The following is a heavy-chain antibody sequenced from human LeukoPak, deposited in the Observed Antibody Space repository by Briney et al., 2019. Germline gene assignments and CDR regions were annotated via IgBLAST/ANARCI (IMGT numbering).Heavy chain of an antibody. D-gene: IGHD3-22*01. CDR3: ARDLGYDTSAWASFDY. V-gene: IGHV1-69*13. Sequence: ASVKVSCKASGGSFSSYAISWVRQAPGQGLEWMGGIIPIFGTANYAQKFQGRVTITADESTSTAYMELSSLRSEDTAVYYCARDLGYDTSAWASFDYWGQGTLVTVSS. CDR1: GGSFSSYA. CDR2: IIPIFGTA. J-gene: IGHJ4*02.